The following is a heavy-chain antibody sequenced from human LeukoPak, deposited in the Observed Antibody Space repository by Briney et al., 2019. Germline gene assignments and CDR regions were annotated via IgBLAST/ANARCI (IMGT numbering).Heavy chain of an antibody. J-gene: IGHJ5*02. CDR2: IIPIFGTA. CDR1: GGTFSSYA. Sequence: EASVKVSCKASGGTFSSYAISWVRQAPGQGLEWMGGIIPIFGTANYAQKFQGRVTMTRDTSISTAYMELSRLRSDDTAVYYCARVGYDFWSGYYTDNWFDPWGQGTLVTVSS. V-gene: IGHV1-69*05. D-gene: IGHD3-3*01. CDR3: ARVGYDFWSGYYTDNWFDP.